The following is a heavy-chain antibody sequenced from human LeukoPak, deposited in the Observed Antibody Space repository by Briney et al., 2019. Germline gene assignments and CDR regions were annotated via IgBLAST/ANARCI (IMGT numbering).Heavy chain of an antibody. V-gene: IGHV3-74*01. D-gene: IGHD3-16*01. J-gene: IGHJ6*03. Sequence: PGGSLRLSCAASGFTFNNYWMDWVRQAPGKGLVWVSRIDSDGSSTSYADSVKGRFTISRDNAKNTLYLQMNSLRAEDTAVYYCARWSSGEHTYDDWGNAYYYYYMDVWGKGTTVTISS. CDR1: GFTFNNYW. CDR3: ARWSSGEHTYDDWGNAYYYYYMDV. CDR2: IDSDGSST.